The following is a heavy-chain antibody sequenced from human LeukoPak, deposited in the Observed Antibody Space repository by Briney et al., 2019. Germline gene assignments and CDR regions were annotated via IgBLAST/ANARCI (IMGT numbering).Heavy chain of an antibody. V-gene: IGHV4-59*01. CDR3: ARDGVGAATIGHYYYYIDV. Sequence: KTSETLSLTCTVSGDSTSSYYWSWVRQPPGKGLEWIGYIYYSGSTNYNPSLKSRVTISLDTPNNQFSLELTSVTAADTAVYYCARDGVGAATIGHYYYYIDVWGKGTTVTVSS. CDR2: IYYSGST. D-gene: IGHD1-26*01. CDR1: GDSTSSYY. J-gene: IGHJ6*03.